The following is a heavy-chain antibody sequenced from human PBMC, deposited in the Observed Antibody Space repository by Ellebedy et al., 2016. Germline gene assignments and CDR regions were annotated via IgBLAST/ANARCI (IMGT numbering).Heavy chain of an antibody. CDR2: ISAYNGNT. V-gene: IGHV1-18*01. Sequence: ASVKVSCXASGGTFSSYAISWVRQAPGQGLEWMGWISAYNGNTNYAQKLQGRVTMTTDTSTSTAYMELSSLRSDDTAVYFCARLTVGNCLTTSCSGPVYWGQGTLVTVAS. D-gene: IGHD2-2*01. CDR3: ARLTVGNCLTTSCSGPVY. CDR1: GGTFSSYA. J-gene: IGHJ4*02.